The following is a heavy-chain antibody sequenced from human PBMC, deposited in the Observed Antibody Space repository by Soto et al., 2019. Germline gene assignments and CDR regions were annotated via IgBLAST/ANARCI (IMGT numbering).Heavy chain of an antibody. CDR2: IYHSGRA. CDR3: ARGLGAYDSSGGA. Sequence: SETLSLTCTVSGGSISEGGYYWSWIRQHPGKGLEWIGYIYHSGRAYYNPSLKSRVTMTVDMSKNQISLNLTSVTAADTAVYCCARGLGAYDSSGGAWGQGTRVTVSS. D-gene: IGHD3-22*01. V-gene: IGHV4-31*03. J-gene: IGHJ4*02. CDR1: GGSISEGGYY.